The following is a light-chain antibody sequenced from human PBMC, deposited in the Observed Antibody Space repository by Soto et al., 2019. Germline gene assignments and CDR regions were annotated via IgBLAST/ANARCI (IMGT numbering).Light chain of an antibody. V-gene: IGLV1-44*01. CDR2: SNN. CDR3: ATWDDSLSGWV. Sequence: QSVLTQPPSASGTPGQRVTISCSGSSSNIGSNTVNWYQHLPGTAPKLLIYSNNQRPSGVPDRFSGSKSGTSASLAISGLQSVDEADYYCATWDDSLSGWVFGGGTQLTVL. J-gene: IGLJ3*02. CDR1: SSNIGSNT.